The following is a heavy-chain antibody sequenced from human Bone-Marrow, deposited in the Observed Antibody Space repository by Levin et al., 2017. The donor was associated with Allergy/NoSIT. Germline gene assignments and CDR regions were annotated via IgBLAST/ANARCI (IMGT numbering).Heavy chain of an antibody. D-gene: IGHD6-13*01. CDR1: GYTFTGYY. Sequence: ASVKVSCKASGYTFTGYYMHWVRQAPGQGLEWMGWINPNSGGTNYAQKFQGRVTMTRDTSISTAYMELSRLRSDDTAVYYCARDEGSSLGWFDPWGQGTLVTVSS. V-gene: IGHV1-2*02. CDR2: INPNSGGT. J-gene: IGHJ5*02. CDR3: ARDEGSSLGWFDP.